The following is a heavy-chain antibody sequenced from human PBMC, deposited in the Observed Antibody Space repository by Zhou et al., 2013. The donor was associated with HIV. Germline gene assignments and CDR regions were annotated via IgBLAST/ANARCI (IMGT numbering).Heavy chain of an antibody. CDR1: GYTFTSYY. V-gene: IGHV1-46*01. Sequence: QVQLVQSGAEVKKPGASVKVSCKASGYTFTSYYMHWVRQAPGQGLEWMGIINPSGGSTSYAQKFQGRVTMTRDTSTSTVYMELSSLRSEDTAVYYCARAVPPGVRFLGYFDLWGRGTLVTVSS. D-gene: IGHD3-3*01. CDR3: ARAVPPGVRFLGYFDL. J-gene: IGHJ2*01. CDR2: INPSGGST.